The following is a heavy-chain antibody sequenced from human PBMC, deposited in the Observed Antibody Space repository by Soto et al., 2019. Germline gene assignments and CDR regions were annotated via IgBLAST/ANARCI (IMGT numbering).Heavy chain of an antibody. V-gene: IGHV4-31*03. Sequence: TLSLTCTVSSDCISSDNYYCSWIRQHPGKGLEWIGYIFYSGSTHYNPSLKSRVTISVDTSKNQFSLKLRSVTEAANPVYPCPRRKQGYCSGGSCPPPAWGPGTLVTVS. J-gene: IGHJ5*02. CDR2: IFYSGST. CDR1: SDCISSDNYY. CDR3: PRRKQGYCSGGSCPPPA. D-gene: IGHD2-15*01.